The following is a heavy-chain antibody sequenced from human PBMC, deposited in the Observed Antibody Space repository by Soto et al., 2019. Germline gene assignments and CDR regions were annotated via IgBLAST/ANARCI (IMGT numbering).Heavy chain of an antibody. CDR2: IIPIFGTA. CDR3: ARGFGIQPYHGMDV. V-gene: IGHV1-69*13. Sequence: SVKVSCKASGGTFSSCAISWVRQAPGQGLEWMGGIIPIFGTANYAQKFQGRVTITADESTSTAYMELSSLRSEDTAVYYCARGFGIQPYHGMDVWGQGTTVTVSS. J-gene: IGHJ6*02. CDR1: GGTFSSCA. D-gene: IGHD5-18*01.